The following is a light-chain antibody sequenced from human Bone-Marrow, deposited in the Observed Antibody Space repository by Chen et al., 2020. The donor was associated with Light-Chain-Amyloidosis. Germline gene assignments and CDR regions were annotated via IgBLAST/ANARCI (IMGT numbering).Light chain of an antibody. V-gene: IGLV3-21*02. CDR1: NIGSTS. J-gene: IGLJ3*02. CDR2: DDS. CDR3: QVWDRSSDRPV. Sequence: SYVLTQPSSVSVAPAQTATIACGGNNIGSTSVHWYQPTPGQAPLLVVYDDSDRPSWIPERLSGSNSGKTASLTISRGEAGDEADYYCQVWDRSSDRPVFGGGTKLTVL.